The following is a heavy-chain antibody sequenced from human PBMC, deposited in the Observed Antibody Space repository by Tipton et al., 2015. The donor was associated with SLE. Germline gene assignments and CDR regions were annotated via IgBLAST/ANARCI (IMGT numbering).Heavy chain of an antibody. CDR2: IKEDGSEQ. CDR1: GFTFSSFW. D-gene: IGHD2-15*01. CDR3: ARLLLKPSRCMDV. V-gene: IGHV3-7*01. Sequence: SLRLSCAASGFTFSSFWMSWVRQAPGMGLEWVANIKEDGSEQYYVDSLKGRFTISRDNAKNSVYLQMSSLRAEDTAVYYCARLLLKPSRCMDVWGKGTTVTVSS. J-gene: IGHJ6*03.